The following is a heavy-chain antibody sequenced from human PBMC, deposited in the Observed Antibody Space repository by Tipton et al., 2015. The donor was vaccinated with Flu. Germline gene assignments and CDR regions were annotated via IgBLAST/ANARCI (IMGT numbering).Heavy chain of an antibody. CDR3: ANIGGGSYYGGDF. CDR2: VSNSGGYT. J-gene: IGHJ4*02. D-gene: IGHD1-26*01. V-gene: IGHV3-23*01. CDR1: GFTFSNYA. Sequence: GSLRLSCAASGFTFSNYAMAWVRQAPGKGLEWVSSVSNSGGYTYYADSVKGRFTISRDNSKNTLYLQMNSLRAEDTVVYYCANIGGGSYYGGDFWGRGTLVTVSS.